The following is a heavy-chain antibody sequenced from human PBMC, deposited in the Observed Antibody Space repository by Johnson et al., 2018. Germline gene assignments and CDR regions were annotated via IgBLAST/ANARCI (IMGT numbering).Heavy chain of an antibody. J-gene: IGHJ4*02. CDR2: ISNDGGTK. CDR3: AGTDNGDYLAYFYS. CDR1: GFTFSTYA. D-gene: IGHD5-12*01. Sequence: QVQLQQSGGGVVQPGRSLGLSCAASGFTFSTYAMHWVRQAPGKGLEWVEVISNDGGTKYYADSVKGRFTISRDNSKNTLSLQMNSLRTEDTAVYYCAGTDNGDYLAYFYSWGQGTLVTVSS. V-gene: IGHV3-30*04.